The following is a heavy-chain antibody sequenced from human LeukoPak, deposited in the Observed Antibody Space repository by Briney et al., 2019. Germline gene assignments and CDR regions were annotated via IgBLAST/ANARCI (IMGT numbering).Heavy chain of an antibody. D-gene: IGHD1-26*01. CDR2: ISYDGSNK. J-gene: IGHJ6*04. CDR1: GFTFSSYA. CDR3: ARDSEVWDLYWDV. Sequence: AGGSLRLSCAASGFTFSSYAMHWVRQAPGKGLEWVAVISYDGSNKYYADSVKGRFTISRDNSKNTLYLQMNSLRAEDTAVYYCARDSEVWDLYWDVWGKGTTVTVSS. V-gene: IGHV3-30-3*01.